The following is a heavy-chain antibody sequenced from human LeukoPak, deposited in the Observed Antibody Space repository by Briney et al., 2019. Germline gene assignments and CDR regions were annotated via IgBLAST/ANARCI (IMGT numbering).Heavy chain of an antibody. J-gene: IGHJ4*02. Sequence: GRSLRLSCVASGFTFSSYAMHWVLQAPGKGLEWVSVISSDGRDKYYADSVKGRFTISRDNSKNTLYLQMNSLRAEDTAVYYCARDYSGLGSVDYWGQGTLVTVSS. CDR1: GFTFSSYA. CDR3: ARDYSGLGSVDY. V-gene: IGHV3-30*03. D-gene: IGHD3-10*01. CDR2: ISSDGRDK.